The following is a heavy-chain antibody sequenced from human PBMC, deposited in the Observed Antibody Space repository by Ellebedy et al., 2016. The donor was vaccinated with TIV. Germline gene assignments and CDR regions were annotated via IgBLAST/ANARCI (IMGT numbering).Heavy chain of an antibody. D-gene: IGHD4-17*01. CDR3: ARDRWPLYGVFDY. V-gene: IGHV3-30-3*01. Sequence: GGSLRLSXAASGFTFSSYAMHWVRQAPGKGLEWVAVISYDGSNKYYADSVKGRFTISRDNSKNTLYLQMNSLRAEDTAVYYCARDRWPLYGVFDYWGQGTLVTVSS. J-gene: IGHJ4*02. CDR2: ISYDGSNK. CDR1: GFTFSSYA.